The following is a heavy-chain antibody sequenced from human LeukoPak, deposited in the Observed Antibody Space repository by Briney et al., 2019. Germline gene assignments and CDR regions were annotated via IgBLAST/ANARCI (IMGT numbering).Heavy chain of an antibody. Sequence: ASVTVSCKASGYTFTGYCIHWVRQAPGQGLEWMGWINPNNGGTNYAQRYQDRVTMTRDTSISTAYMELSRLRSDDTAVYYCARDPRGYSGYENWFDPWGQGTLVTASS. D-gene: IGHD5-12*01. CDR2: INPNNGGT. V-gene: IGHV1-2*02. CDR3: ARDPRGYSGYENWFDP. J-gene: IGHJ5*02. CDR1: GYTFTGYC.